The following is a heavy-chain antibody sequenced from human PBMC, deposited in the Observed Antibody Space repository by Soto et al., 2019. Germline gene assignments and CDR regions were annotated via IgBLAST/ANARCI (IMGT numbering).Heavy chain of an antibody. CDR2: IDPSDSYT. D-gene: IGHD1-26*01. CDR1: GYSFTSYW. V-gene: IGHV5-10-1*01. Sequence: GESLKISCXGSGYSFTSYWISWVRQMPGKGLEWMGRIDPSDSYTNYSPSFRGHVTISADKSISTAYLQWSSLKASDTAMYYCPRHAVGAKKRYYYGMDVWGQGTTVTVSS. J-gene: IGHJ6*02. CDR3: PRHAVGAKKRYYYGMDV.